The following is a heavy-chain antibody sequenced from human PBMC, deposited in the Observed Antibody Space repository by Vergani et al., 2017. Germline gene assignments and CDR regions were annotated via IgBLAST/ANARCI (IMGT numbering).Heavy chain of an antibody. D-gene: IGHD3-9*01. Sequence: QVQLQESGPGLVKPSETLSLTCTVSGCSVSSGSYYWSWIRQPPGKGLEWIGYIYYSGSTNYNPSLKSRVTISVDTSKNQFSLKLSSVTAADTAVYYWARGRILRYFDWLSPFDYWGQGTLVTVSS. V-gene: IGHV4-61*01. CDR2: IYYSGST. CDR1: GCSVSSGSYY. J-gene: IGHJ4*02. CDR3: ARGRILRYFDWLSPFDY.